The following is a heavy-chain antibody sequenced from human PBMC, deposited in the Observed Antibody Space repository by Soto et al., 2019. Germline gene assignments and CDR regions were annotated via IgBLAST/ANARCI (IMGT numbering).Heavy chain of an antibody. CDR1: GFTFSIYS. CDR3: AREVRVRGFAFDI. D-gene: IGHD3-3*01. V-gene: IGHV3-48*01. Sequence: PGGSLRLSCAASGFTFSIYSMNWVRQAPGKGLEWVSYIMPGSSHIFYADSVKGRFTISRDNSKNMLYLQMNSLRVEDTAVYYCAREVRVRGFAFDIWGQGTMVTVSS. CDR2: IMPGSSHI. J-gene: IGHJ3*02.